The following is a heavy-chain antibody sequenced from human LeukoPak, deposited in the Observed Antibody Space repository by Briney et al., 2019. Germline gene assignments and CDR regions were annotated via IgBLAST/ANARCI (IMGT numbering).Heavy chain of an antibody. J-gene: IGHJ3*02. CDR1: GGSISDSSYH. D-gene: IGHD1-26*01. V-gene: IGHV4-61*05. CDR3: ARQKWELESLNDAFDI. CDR2: IYYSGST. Sequence: SETLSLTCTVSGGSISDSSYHWGWIRQPPGKGLEWIGYIYYSGSTNYNPSLKSRVTISVDTSKNQFSLKLSSVTAADTAVYYCARQKWELESLNDAFDIWGQGTMVTVSS.